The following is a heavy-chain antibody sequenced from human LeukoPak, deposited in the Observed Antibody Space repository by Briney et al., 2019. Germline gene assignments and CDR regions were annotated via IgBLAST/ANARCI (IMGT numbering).Heavy chain of an antibody. Sequence: PSETLSLTCTVSGGSISSSSYYWGWIRQPPGKGLEWIGSIYYSGSTYYNPSLKSRVTISVDTSKNQFSLKLSSVTAADTAVYYCARYPTLTRENDYWGQGTLVTVSS. J-gene: IGHJ4*02. CDR1: GGSISSSSYY. CDR3: ARYPTLTRENDY. CDR2: IYYSGST. V-gene: IGHV4-39*01.